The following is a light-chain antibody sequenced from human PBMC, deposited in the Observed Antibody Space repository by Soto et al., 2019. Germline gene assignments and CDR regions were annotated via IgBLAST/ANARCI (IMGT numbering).Light chain of an antibody. CDR1: QSVDRRS. V-gene: IGKV3-20*01. Sequence: IVLTQSPGTLSLSPGERATLSCRASQSVDRRSLAWYQQKPGQAPRLLISGISNRATGIPDWFSGSGSREVITLTISLLEAEDAAVYYCQQYHNSRTFGQGTKVEI. CDR2: GIS. J-gene: IGKJ1*01. CDR3: QQYHNSRT.